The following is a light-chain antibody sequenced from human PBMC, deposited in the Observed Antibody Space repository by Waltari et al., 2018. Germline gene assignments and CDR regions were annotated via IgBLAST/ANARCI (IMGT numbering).Light chain of an antibody. CDR1: SSNIGAGYD. Sequence: QSVLTQPPSVSGAPGQRVTISCTGSSSNIGAGYDVHWYQQLPGTAPNLLIYGNSNRPSGVPDLFSGSKSGTSASLAITGLQAEDEADYYCQSYDSSLSGPVVFGGGTKLTVL. CDR3: QSYDSSLSGPVV. V-gene: IGLV1-40*01. J-gene: IGLJ2*01. CDR2: GNS.